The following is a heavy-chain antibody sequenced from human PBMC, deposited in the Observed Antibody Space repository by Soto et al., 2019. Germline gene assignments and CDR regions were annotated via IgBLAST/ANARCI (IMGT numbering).Heavy chain of an antibody. CDR2: IYPGDSDT. D-gene: IGHD6-19*01. CDR1: GYSFTSYW. CDR3: AVAGKDYCYGMDV. V-gene: IGHV5-51*01. J-gene: IGHJ6*02. Sequence: PGESLKISCKGSGYSFTSYWIGWVRQMPGKGLEWMGIIYPGDSDTRYSPSFQGQVTISADKSISTAYLQWSSLKASDTAMYYCAVAGKDYCYGMDVWRQLHTITASS.